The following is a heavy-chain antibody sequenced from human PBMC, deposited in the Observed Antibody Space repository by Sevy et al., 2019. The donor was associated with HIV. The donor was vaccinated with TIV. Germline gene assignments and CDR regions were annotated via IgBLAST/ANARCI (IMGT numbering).Heavy chain of an antibody. CDR3: ARHTVTTIRGAFDF. CDR1: GFSVSRYA. Sequence: GGSLRLSCAASGFSVSRYAMNWVRLAPGKGLEWVSSISSTPGYIYYADSVKGRFTISRDNAKNSLYLQMNSLRAEDTAVYYCARHTVTTIRGAFDFWGQGTMVTVSS. CDR2: ISSTPGYI. V-gene: IGHV3-21*01. J-gene: IGHJ3*01. D-gene: IGHD4-17*01.